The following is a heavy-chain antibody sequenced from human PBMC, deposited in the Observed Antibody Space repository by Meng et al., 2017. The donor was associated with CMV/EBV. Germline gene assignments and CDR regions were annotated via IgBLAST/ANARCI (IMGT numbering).Heavy chain of an antibody. CDR1: GFAFNTYN. V-gene: IGHV3-21*06. J-gene: IGHJ6*02. Sequence: GESLKISCAASGFAFNTYNMNWVRQAPGKGLEWVASISTRGNYIYYTDSVRGRRIISRDNARNSLSLQMNSLRAGDTAVYYCARDRRPLVPEADFFYAMDVGGQGTTVTVSS. CDR2: ISTRGNYI. CDR3: ARDRRPLVPEADFFYAMDV. D-gene: IGHD3-10*01.